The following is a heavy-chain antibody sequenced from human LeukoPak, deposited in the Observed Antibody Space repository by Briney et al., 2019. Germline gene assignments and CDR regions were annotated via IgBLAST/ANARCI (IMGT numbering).Heavy chain of an antibody. J-gene: IGHJ4*02. V-gene: IGHV3-48*04. Sequence: GGSLRLSCAASGFTFNNYAMNWVRQAPGKGLEWVSYISTSSSTTYYADSVRGRFTISRDNAKNSLYLQMNSLRAEDTAVYYCANHLACGSTSCPPFDYWGQGTLVTVSS. D-gene: IGHD2-2*01. CDR1: GFTFNNYA. CDR3: ANHLACGSTSCPPFDY. CDR2: ISTSSSTT.